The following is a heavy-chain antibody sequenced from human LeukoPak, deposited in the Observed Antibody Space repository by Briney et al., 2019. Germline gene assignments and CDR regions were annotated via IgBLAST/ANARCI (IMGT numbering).Heavy chain of an antibody. J-gene: IGHJ4*02. CDR3: VRDVNSSDRYSEY. CDR2: IYSGGST. D-gene: IGHD6-19*01. CDR1: GFTIDSNY. V-gene: IGHV3-66*01. Sequence: GGSLRLSCAASGFTIDSNYMSWVRQAPGKGLEWVSAIYSGGSTYYADSVKGRFTVSRDNSKNTLYLQMNGLRPEDTAVYYCVRDVNSSDRYSEYWGQGTLVTVSS.